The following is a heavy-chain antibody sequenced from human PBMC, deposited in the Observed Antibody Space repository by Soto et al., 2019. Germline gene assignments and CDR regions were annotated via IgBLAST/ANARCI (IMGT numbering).Heavy chain of an antibody. CDR2: VNPSGGHT. CDR3: ARGGHVVVVTAALDY. V-gene: IGHV1-46*01. Sequence: QVQLMQSGAEVKKPGASVKVSCKASGDTFTDYYIHWVRQAPGQGLEWMGIVNPSGGHTTYAQHFLGRVTMTRDASTSTLYVELTTLTSDDTAIYYCARGGHVVVVTAALDYWGQGTLVTVSS. J-gene: IGHJ4*02. D-gene: IGHD2-21*02. CDR1: GDTFTDYY.